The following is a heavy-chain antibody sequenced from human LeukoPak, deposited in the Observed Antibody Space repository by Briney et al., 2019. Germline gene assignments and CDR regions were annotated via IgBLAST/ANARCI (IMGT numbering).Heavy chain of an antibody. V-gene: IGHV4-34*01. D-gene: IGHD3-22*01. CDR1: GGSFSGYY. CDR3: ARLLRGGRDTPMVTMIVVRAKSGAFDI. Sequence: ASETLSLTCAVYGGSFSGYYWSWIRQPPGKGLEWIGEINHSGSTNYNPSLKSRVTISVDTSKNQFSLKLSSVTAADAAVYYCARLLRGGRDTPMVTMIVVRAKSGAFDIWGQGTMFTVSS. CDR2: INHSGST. J-gene: IGHJ3*02.